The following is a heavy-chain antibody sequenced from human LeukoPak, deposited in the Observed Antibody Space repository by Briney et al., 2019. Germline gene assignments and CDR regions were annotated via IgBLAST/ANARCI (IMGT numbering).Heavy chain of an antibody. J-gene: IGHJ4*02. CDR2: IIPILGIA. D-gene: IGHD3-22*01. Sequence: ALVKVSCKASGGTFSSYAISWVRQAPGQGLEWMGRIIPILGIANYAQKFQGRVTITADKSTSTAYMELSSLRSEDTAVYYCARESSYYYDSSGYLFDYWGQGTLVTVSS. CDR3: ARESSYYYDSSGYLFDY. CDR1: GGTFSSYA. V-gene: IGHV1-69*04.